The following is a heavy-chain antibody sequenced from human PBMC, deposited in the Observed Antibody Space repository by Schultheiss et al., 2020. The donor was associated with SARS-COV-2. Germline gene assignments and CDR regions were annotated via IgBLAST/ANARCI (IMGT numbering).Heavy chain of an antibody. V-gene: IGHV4-39*01. CDR1: GGSISSSSYY. J-gene: IGHJ4*02. CDR3: ARHAWAVAGMDFDY. D-gene: IGHD6-19*01. CDR2: IYYSGST. Sequence: SETLSLTCTVSGGSISSSSYYWGWIRQPPGKGLEWVGSIYYSGSTYYNPSLESRVTISVDTSKNQFSLELSSVTAADTAVYYCARHAWAVAGMDFDYWGQGTLVTVSS.